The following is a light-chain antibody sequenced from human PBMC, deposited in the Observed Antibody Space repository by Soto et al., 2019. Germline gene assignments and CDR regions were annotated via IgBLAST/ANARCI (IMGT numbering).Light chain of an antibody. CDR3: YSYTTTHTRI. CDR2: EVT. CDR1: SSDIGTYDY. V-gene: IGLV2-14*01. J-gene: IGLJ2*01. Sequence: QSALTQPASMSALPGQSITITCTGTSSDIGTYDYVSWYQQHPGKAPKLIIYEVTYRPSGISDRFSGSKSGNTASLTISGLQAEDEADYYCYSYTTTHTRIFGGGTKLTVL.